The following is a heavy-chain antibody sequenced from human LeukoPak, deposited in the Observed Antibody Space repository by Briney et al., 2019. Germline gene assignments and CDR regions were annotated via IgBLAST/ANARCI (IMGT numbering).Heavy chain of an antibody. CDR1: GSIFNNYW. D-gene: IGHD4-11*01. J-gene: IGHJ6*02. CDR3: ARVHSIDGMDV. Sequence: PGGSLRLSCEASGSIFNNYWMSWVRQTPGEGLEWVANIKEDGSEQYYVDSVKGRFTITRDNAKNLLYLQVNSLRAEDTAVYYCARVHSIDGMDVWGQGTTVTVSS. CDR2: IKEDGSEQ. V-gene: IGHV3-7*03.